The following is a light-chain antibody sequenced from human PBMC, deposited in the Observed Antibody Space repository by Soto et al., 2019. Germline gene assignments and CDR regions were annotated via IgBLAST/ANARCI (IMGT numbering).Light chain of an antibody. Sequence: DIQMTQSPSTLSASVGDRVTITCRASQSISSWLAWYQQKPGKAPNLLIYEASRLESAVPSRFSGSASGTEFTFTINSLQPDDFATYFCQQYSSYPETFGQGTKVDIK. J-gene: IGKJ1*01. V-gene: IGKV1-5*03. CDR2: EAS. CDR3: QQYSSYPET. CDR1: QSISSW.